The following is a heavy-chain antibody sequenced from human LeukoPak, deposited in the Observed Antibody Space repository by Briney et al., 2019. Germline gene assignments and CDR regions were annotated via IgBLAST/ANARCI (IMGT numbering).Heavy chain of an antibody. CDR1: GYTFTDYY. Sequence: ASVNVSCKASGYTFTDYYIHWVRQAPGQGLEWMGWISPDSHGRKYAQKFQGRVTMAGDTSISTAYLELARLQSDDTAVYYCARDGEGYCGRGKCYPVWGQGTTVTVSS. CDR2: ISPDSHGR. V-gene: IGHV1-2*02. J-gene: IGHJ6*02. D-gene: IGHD2-15*01. CDR3: ARDGEGYCGRGKCYPV.